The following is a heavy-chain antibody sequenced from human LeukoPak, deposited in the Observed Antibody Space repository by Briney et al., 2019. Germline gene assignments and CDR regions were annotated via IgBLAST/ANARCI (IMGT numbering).Heavy chain of an antibody. D-gene: IGHD3-16*02. CDR2: IIPIFGTA. Sequence: ASVKVSCKASGGTFSSYAISWVRQAPGQGIEWMGGIIPIFGTANYAQKFQGRVTITADESTSTAYMELSSLRSEDTAVYYCARGDGGYGYPYYYYYYGMDVWGKGTTVTVSS. CDR3: ARGDGGYGYPYYYYYYGMDV. V-gene: IGHV1-69*13. CDR1: GGTFSSYA. J-gene: IGHJ6*04.